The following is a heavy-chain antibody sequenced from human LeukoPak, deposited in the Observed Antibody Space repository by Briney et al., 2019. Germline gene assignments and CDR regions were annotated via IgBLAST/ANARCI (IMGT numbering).Heavy chain of an antibody. CDR1: GYTFTSYG. CDR2: IGAYNGNT. J-gene: IGHJ3*02. CDR3: ARAVYPDYYDSSGYYDDAFDI. D-gene: IGHD3-22*01. V-gene: IGHV1-18*01. Sequence: ASVKVSCKASGYTFTSYGISWVRQAPGQGLEWMGWIGAYNGNTNYAQKLQGRVTMTTDKSTSTAYMELRSLRSDDTAVYYCARAVYPDYYDSSGYYDDAFDIWGQGTMVTVSS.